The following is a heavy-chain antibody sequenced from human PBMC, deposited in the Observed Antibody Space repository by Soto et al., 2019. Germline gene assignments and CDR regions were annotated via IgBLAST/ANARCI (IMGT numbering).Heavy chain of an antibody. CDR1: GGSISSSNW. D-gene: IGHD3-22*01. J-gene: IGHJ6*02. CDR2: IYHSGST. CDR3: AGSGYYHNSGMDV. V-gene: IGHV4-4*02. Sequence: SETLSLTCAVSGGSISSSNWWSWVRQPPGKGLEWIGEIYHSGSTYYNPSLKSRVTISVDRSKNQFSLKLSSVTAADTAVYYCAGSGYYHNSGMDVWGQGTTVTVAS.